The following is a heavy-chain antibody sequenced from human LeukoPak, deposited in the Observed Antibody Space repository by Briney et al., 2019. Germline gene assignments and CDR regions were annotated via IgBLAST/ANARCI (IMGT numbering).Heavy chain of an antibody. CDR2: IYYSGST. CDR3: ARTYYDFWSGYNWFDP. CDR1: GGSISSGDYY. V-gene: IGHV4-30-4*01. J-gene: IGHJ5*02. Sequence: SETLSLTCTVSGGSISSGDYYWSWIRQPPGKGLQWIGYIYYSGSTYYNPSLKSRVTISVDTSKNQFSLKLSSVTAADTAVYYCARTYYDFWSGYNWFDPWGQGTLVTVSS. D-gene: IGHD3-3*01.